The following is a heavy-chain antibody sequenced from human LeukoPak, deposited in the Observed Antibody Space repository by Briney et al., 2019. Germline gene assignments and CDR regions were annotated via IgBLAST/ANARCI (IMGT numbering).Heavy chain of an antibody. CDR1: GYTFTSYY. J-gene: IGHJ5*02. CDR3: AGSYYYDSSGYYLENWFDP. CDR2: INPSGGST. Sequence: ASVKVSCKASGYTFTSYYMHWVRQAPGQGLEWMGIINPSGGSTSYAQKFQGRVTMTRDTSTSTVYMELSSLRSEDTAVYYCAGSYYYDSSGYYLENWFDPWGQGTLVTVSS. V-gene: IGHV1-46*01. D-gene: IGHD3-22*01.